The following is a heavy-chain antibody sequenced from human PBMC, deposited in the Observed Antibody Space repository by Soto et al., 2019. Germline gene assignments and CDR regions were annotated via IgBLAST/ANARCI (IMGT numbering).Heavy chain of an antibody. D-gene: IGHD6-13*01. CDR2: IYASGNT. Sequence: TLSLTCTVSGASISDYYWSWIRQPAGKGLECIGRIYASGNTNYNPSLKSRVTMSVDTSKNQFSLTLNSVTAADTAVYYCARESRSALGTVEHWGRGTLVTVSS. V-gene: IGHV4-4*07. CDR1: GASISDYY. J-gene: IGHJ4*02. CDR3: ARESRSALGTVEH.